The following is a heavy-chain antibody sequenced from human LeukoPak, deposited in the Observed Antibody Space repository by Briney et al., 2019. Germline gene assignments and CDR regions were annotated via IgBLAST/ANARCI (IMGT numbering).Heavy chain of an antibody. CDR1: GYTFTSYG. D-gene: IGHD2-2*02. CDR3: ARSRYCSSTSCYKGFDY. Sequence: ASVKVSCKASGYTFTSYGISWVRQAPGQGLEWMGWISAYNGNTNYAQKLQGRVTMTTDTSTSTAYMELRSLRSDDTAVYYRARSRYCSSTSCYKGFDYWGQGTLVTVSS. V-gene: IGHV1-18*01. CDR2: ISAYNGNT. J-gene: IGHJ4*02.